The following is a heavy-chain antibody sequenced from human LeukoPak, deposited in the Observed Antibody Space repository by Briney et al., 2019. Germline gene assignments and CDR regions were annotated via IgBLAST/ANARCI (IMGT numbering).Heavy chain of an antibody. CDR3: ARDQYYYDSSGYLTFDY. V-gene: IGHV4-39*07. D-gene: IGHD3-22*01. CDR1: GGSISSSSYY. J-gene: IGHJ4*02. Sequence: SETLSLTCTVSGGSISSSSYYWGWIRQPPGKGLEWIGSIYLSGSTYYNPSLKSRVTMSVDTSKNQFSLKLSSVTAADTAVYYCARDQYYYDSSGYLTFDYWGQGTLVTVSS. CDR2: IYLSGST.